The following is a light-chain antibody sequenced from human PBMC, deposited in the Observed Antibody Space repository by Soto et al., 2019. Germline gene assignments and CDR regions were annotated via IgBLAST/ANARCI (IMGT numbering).Light chain of an antibody. CDR1: ESVISK. V-gene: IGKV3-15*01. J-gene: IGKJ5*01. CDR3: QQYNTWHPIT. CDR2: GPS. Sequence: EIVMTQSPSTLSVSPGERATLSCRASESVISKLAWYQQKPGQAPRLLIYGPSIRATGIPARFSGSGSWTEFTLTISSLQYEDFAVYYCQQYNTWHPITFGQGTRLEIK.